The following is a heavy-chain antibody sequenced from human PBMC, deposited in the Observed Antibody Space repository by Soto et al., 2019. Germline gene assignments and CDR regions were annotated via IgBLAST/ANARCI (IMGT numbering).Heavy chain of an antibody. D-gene: IGHD6-13*01. J-gene: IGHJ3*02. Sequence: SETLSLTCAVYGGSFSGYYWSWIRQPPGKGLEWIGEINHSGSTNYNPSLKSRVTISVDTSKNQFSLKLSSVTAADTAVYYCARRLLFIAAARRSAFDIWGQGTMVTVSS. CDR2: INHSGST. CDR1: GGSFSGYY. V-gene: IGHV4-34*01. CDR3: ARRLLFIAAARRSAFDI.